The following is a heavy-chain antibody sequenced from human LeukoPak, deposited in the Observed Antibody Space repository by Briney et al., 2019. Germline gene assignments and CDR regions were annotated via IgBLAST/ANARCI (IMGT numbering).Heavy chain of an antibody. D-gene: IGHD6-13*01. V-gene: IGHV1-69*04. CDR2: IIPILGIA. Sequence: SVKVSCKASGGTFSSYAISWVRQAPGQGLEWMGRIIPILGIANYAQKFQGRVTMTEDTSTDTAYMELSSLRSEDTAVYYCATDRRIAAADFDYWGQGTLVTVSS. CDR1: GGTFSSYA. J-gene: IGHJ4*02. CDR3: ATDRRIAAADFDY.